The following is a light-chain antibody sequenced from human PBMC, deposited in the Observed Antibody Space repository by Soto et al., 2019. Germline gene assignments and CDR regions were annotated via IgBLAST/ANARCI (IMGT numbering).Light chain of an antibody. V-gene: IGKV3-11*01. CDR2: DAS. CDR3: QQRSHWL. Sequence: EIVLTQSPATLSLSPGERATLSCRASQSVSSYLAWYQQRPGQAPRLLIYDASNRATGIPARFSGSGSGTDFTLTISSLEPEDFAVYYCQQRSHWLFGGGTKVEIK. J-gene: IGKJ4*01. CDR1: QSVSSY.